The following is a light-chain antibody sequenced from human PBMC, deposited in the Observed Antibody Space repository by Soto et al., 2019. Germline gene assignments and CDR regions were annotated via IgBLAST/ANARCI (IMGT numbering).Light chain of an antibody. CDR1: QSVSSTS. Sequence: EIVLTQSPGTLSLFQGEGVTLSCRASQSVSSTSLAWYQQKTGQAPRLVIYGASSRATSIPDRFSGSGSGTVFTLNISRLEPGDFAVYYCQHYGQQSGRSSWTFGQGTKVEIK. J-gene: IGKJ1*01. CDR3: QHYGQQSGRSSWT. V-gene: IGKV3-20*01. CDR2: GAS.